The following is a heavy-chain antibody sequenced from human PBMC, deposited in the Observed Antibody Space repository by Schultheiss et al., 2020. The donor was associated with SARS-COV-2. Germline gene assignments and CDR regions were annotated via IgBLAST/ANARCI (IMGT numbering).Heavy chain of an antibody. CDR3: ARRYDDILTGYLPWYYYYGMDV. CDR1: GFTFSSYW. J-gene: IGHJ6*02. Sequence: GGSLRLSCAASGFTFSSYWMHWVRQAPGKGLVWVSRINSDGSSTSYADSVKGRFTISRDNAKNTRYLQMNSLRAEDTAVYYCARRYDDILTGYLPWYYYYGMDVWGQGTTVTVSS. CDR2: INSDGSST. V-gene: IGHV3-74*01. D-gene: IGHD3-9*01.